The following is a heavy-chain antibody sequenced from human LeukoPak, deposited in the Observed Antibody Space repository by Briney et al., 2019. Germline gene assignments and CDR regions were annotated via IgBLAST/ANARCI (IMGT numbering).Heavy chain of an antibody. V-gene: IGHV4-59*08. CDR3: VRVDNGGNYFDY. CDR1: GGSISTYY. J-gene: IGHJ4*02. Sequence: PSETLSLTCTVSGGSISTYYWSWIRQPPGKGLELIGYMFYTGSTNSNPSLKSRLTISADTSKNQFSLRLSSVTAADTAVYYCVRVDNGGNYFDYWGQGTLVTVSS. CDR2: MFYTGST. D-gene: IGHD4-23*01.